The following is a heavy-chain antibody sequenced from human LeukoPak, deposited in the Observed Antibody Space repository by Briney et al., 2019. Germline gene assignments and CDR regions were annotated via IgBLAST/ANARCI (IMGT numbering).Heavy chain of an antibody. D-gene: IGHD3-22*01. V-gene: IGHV3-53*01. CDR1: GFTFSSYA. Sequence: PGGSLRLSCAASGFTFSSYAMSWVRQAPGKGLEWVSVIYSGGSTYYADSVKGRFTISRDNSKNTLYLQMNSLRAEDTAVYYCARALPDSSGYYYGLDYWGQGTLVTVSS. CDR3: ARALPDSSGYYYGLDY. CDR2: IYSGGST. J-gene: IGHJ4*02.